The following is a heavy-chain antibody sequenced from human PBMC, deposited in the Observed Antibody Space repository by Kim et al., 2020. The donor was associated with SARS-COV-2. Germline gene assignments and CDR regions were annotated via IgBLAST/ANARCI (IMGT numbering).Heavy chain of an antibody. V-gene: IGHV5-51*01. CDR2: IYPGDSDT. Sequence: GESLKISCKGSGYNFTSYWIGWVRQMPGKGLEWMGIIYPGDSDTRYSPSFQGQVTISADKSISTAYLQWSSLKASDTAMYYCARLRAYNWNYGYYYGMDVWGQGTTVTVSS. CDR1: GYNFTSYW. J-gene: IGHJ6*02. CDR3: ARLRAYNWNYGYYYGMDV. D-gene: IGHD1-7*01.